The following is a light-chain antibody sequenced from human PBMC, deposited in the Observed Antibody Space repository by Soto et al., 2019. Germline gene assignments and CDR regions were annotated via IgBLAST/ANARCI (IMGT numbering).Light chain of an antibody. Sequence: VLTQPPSVSGAPGQRITISCTGSSSNIGADFDVYWYQQLPGAAPKLLIYGNTDRPSGVPDRFSGSKSGTSASPAITGLQAEDEADYYCQSYDRSLTGVFGTGTKVTVL. CDR1: SSNIGADFD. J-gene: IGLJ1*01. CDR2: GNT. CDR3: QSYDRSLTGV. V-gene: IGLV1-40*01.